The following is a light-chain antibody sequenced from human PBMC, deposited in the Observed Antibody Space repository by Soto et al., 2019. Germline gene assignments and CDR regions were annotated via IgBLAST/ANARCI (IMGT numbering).Light chain of an antibody. CDR1: RSISTY. CDR3: QQTYTTPRT. CDR2: GAS. Sequence: DIQMTQSPSSLSASVGDRVTITCRASRSISTYLHWYQQKPGKAPKLLIYGASILQSGVPSTFSGSGSGTDVTLTISSLQPEDFATYYCQQTYTTPRTFGQGTKLEIK. J-gene: IGKJ2*01. V-gene: IGKV1-39*01.